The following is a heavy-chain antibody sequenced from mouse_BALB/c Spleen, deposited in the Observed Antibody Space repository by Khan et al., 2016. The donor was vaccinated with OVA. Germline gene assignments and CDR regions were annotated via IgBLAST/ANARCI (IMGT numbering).Heavy chain of an antibody. D-gene: IGHD1-1*01. CDR2: ISYSGVT. CDR1: GYSITSGYA. CDR3: ARGNYYGYYFDY. J-gene: IGHJ2*01. Sequence: EVQLQQSGPGLVKPSQSLSLTCTVTGYSITSGYAWNWIQQFPGNKLEWMGYISYSGVTSYTPSLKSRISITRDTSKNQFFLQLNSVTTEDTATYDCARGNYYGYYFDYWGQGTTLTVSS. V-gene: IGHV3-2*02.